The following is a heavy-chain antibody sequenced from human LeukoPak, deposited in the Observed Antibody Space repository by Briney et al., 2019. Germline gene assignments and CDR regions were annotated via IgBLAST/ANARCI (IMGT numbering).Heavy chain of an antibody. D-gene: IGHD1-26*01. Sequence: GGSLTLSCTASGFSFSSYGMHWVRQAPGKGLEWVAFIRYDGSNKYYADSGKGRFTISRDNSKITLYLQMHSRRGGDKAVYYCAKEFGREWELFPIDHWGQGTLVTVSS. CDR3: AKEFGREWELFPIDH. CDR1: GFSFSSYG. J-gene: IGHJ4*02. CDR2: IRYDGSNK. V-gene: IGHV3-30*02.